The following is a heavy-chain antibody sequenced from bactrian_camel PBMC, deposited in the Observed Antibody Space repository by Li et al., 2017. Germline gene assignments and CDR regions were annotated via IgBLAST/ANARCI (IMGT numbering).Heavy chain of an antibody. V-gene: IGHV3S40*01. CDR2: ITSLPSLFRAA. D-gene: IGHD2*01. Sequence: DVQLVESGGGLVQPGESLRLSCVASGITFSRHDMSWVRQAPGKEVEWVAGITSLPSLFRAASYADSVKGRFTISPGNATNTVSLQMNSLKPEDSAMYYCAADQWAFGLGNAYRYWGQGTQVTVST. CDR3: AADQWAFGLGNAYRY. J-gene: IGHJ4*01. CDR1: GITFSRHD.